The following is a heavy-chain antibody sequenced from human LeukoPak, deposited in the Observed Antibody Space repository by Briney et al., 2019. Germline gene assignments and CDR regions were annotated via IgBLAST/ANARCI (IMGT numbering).Heavy chain of an antibody. CDR1: GFTFSSYA. CDR2: ISGSGGGT. V-gene: IGHV3-23*01. J-gene: IGHJ4*02. D-gene: IGHD2-15*01. Sequence: GSLRLSCAASGFTFSSYAMTWVRQAPGKGLEWLSLISGSGGGTYYADSVKGRFTISRDNSKNTLYLQRNSLRAEDTAVYYCAKSFVCSGGTCSYFDYSYFDYWGQGTLVTVSS. CDR3: AKSFVCSGGTCSYFDYSYFDY.